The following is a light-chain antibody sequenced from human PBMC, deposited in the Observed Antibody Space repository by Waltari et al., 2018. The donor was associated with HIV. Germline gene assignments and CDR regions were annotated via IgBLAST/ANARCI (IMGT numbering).Light chain of an antibody. V-gene: IGLV2-23*02. CDR1: SRDIGGYDI. CDR2: EVT. J-gene: IGLJ3*02. CDR3: CSYAGGTTSV. Sequence: QSALTQPASVSGSPGQSITISCTGTSRDIGGYDIFCWFQQPPGKAPKVMLYEVTKRPSGVSNRFSGSKSGNTASLTISGLQAEDEADYYCCSYAGGTTSVFGGGTKLTVL.